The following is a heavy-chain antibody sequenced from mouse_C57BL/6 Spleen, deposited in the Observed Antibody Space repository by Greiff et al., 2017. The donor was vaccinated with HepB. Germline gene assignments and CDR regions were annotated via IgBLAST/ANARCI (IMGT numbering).Heavy chain of an antibody. CDR1: GYTFTSYW. J-gene: IGHJ2*01. CDR2: IHPNSGST. CDR3: ARSYDYDVPYYFDY. D-gene: IGHD2-4*01. V-gene: IGHV1-64*01. Sequence: VQLQQPGAELVKPGASVKLSCKASGYTFTSYWMHWVKQRPGQGLEWIGMIHPNSGSTNYNEKFKSKATLTVDKSSSTAYMQLSSLTSEDSAVYYCARSYDYDVPYYFDYWGQGTTLTVSS.